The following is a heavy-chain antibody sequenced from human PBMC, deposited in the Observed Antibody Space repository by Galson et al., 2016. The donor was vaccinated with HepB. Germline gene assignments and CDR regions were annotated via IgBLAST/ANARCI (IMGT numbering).Heavy chain of an antibody. CDR3: ARVPLHCSSTGCYIDF. CDR1: GYSFAGYY. D-gene: IGHD2-2*02. V-gene: IGHV1-2*02. Sequence: SVKVSCKASGYSFAGYYIHWVRQAPGLGLEWMGWINPSTGGTNYAPKFEGRVTMTGDTSISTAYLEVNGLTSDDTAVYYGARVPLHCSSTGCYIDFWGQGSLVTVSS. J-gene: IGHJ4*02. CDR2: INPSTGGT.